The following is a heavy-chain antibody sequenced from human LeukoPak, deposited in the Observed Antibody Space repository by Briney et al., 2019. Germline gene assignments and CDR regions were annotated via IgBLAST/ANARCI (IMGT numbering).Heavy chain of an antibody. J-gene: IGHJ4*02. CDR1: GGSFSGYY. CDR3: ARGGRHYCSGGSCHNLPVGRDY. CDR2: INHSGST. D-gene: IGHD2-15*01. Sequence: SETLSLTCAVYGGSFSGYYWSWIRQPPGKGLEWIGEINHSGSTNYNPSLKSRVTISVDTSKNQFSLKLSSVTAADTAVYYCARGGRHYCSGGSCHNLPVGRDYWGKGTLVTLSS. V-gene: IGHV4-34*01.